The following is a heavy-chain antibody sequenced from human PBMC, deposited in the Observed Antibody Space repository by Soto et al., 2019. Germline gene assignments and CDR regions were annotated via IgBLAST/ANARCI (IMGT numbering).Heavy chain of an antibody. D-gene: IGHD1-26*01. CDR1: GGSFTGNY. CDR2: VNDSGST. Sequence: SETLSLTCAVYGGSFTGNYRSWIRQPPGKGLGWIGEVNDSGSTNFNPSLKSRVTISVDTSKKQFTLKLTSVTAADTAVYYCATDSATSYFGMDVWGHGTTVTVSS. V-gene: IGHV4-34*01. CDR3: ATDSATSYFGMDV. J-gene: IGHJ6*02.